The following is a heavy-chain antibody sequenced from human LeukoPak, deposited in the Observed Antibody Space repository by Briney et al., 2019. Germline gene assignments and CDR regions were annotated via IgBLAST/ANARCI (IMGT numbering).Heavy chain of an antibody. Sequence: SETLSLTCSVSGGSLSSTYYYWAWIRQPPGKGLEWIGSIFYSGITYYSPSLKSRVTISVDASKNQFSLKLSSVTAADTAVYYCARAGTTMTRVDPWGQGTLVTVSS. CDR3: ARAGTTMTRVDP. V-gene: IGHV4-39*01. J-gene: IGHJ5*02. CDR2: IFYSGIT. D-gene: IGHD4-17*01. CDR1: GGSLSSTYYY.